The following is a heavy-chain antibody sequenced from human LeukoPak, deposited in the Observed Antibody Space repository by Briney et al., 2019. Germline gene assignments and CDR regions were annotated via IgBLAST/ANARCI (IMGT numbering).Heavy chain of an antibody. Sequence: SETLSLTCTVSGGSISSYYWGWIRQPPGKGLEWIGSIYYSGSTYYNPSLKSRVTISVDTSKNQFSLKLSSVTAADTAVYYCARGRQGSGSYYPPWGQGTLVTVSS. CDR2: IYYSGST. D-gene: IGHD3-10*01. CDR1: GGSISSYY. V-gene: IGHV4-39*01. J-gene: IGHJ5*02. CDR3: ARGRQGSGSYYPP.